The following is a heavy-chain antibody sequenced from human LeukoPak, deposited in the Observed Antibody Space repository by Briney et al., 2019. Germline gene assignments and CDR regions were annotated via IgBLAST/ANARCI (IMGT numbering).Heavy chain of an antibody. D-gene: IGHD1-26*01. J-gene: IGHJ3*02. Sequence: SVKVSCNASGYTFSGYYMHWERHAAEQGLEWMGWINPNSGGTNFAQKFQGRVTMTRDTSISTAYMELSRLRLDDTAVYYCATGSYLYDAFDIWGQGTMVTVSS. CDR1: GYTFSGYY. V-gene: IGHV1-2*02. CDR2: INPNSGGT. CDR3: ATGSYLYDAFDI.